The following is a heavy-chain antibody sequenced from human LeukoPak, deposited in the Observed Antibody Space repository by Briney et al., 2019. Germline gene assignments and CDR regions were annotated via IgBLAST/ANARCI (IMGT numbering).Heavy chain of an antibody. Sequence: SETLSLTCTVSGGSINSGGFYWSWIRQHPGKGLEWIGYIYYSGSTFYNPSLKSRVAISLDKSKNQFSLNLRSVTAADTAVYYCARGGSFLGNYVYWGQGTLVIVSS. J-gene: IGHJ4*02. D-gene: IGHD3-16*01. CDR1: GGSINSGGFY. CDR3: ARGGSFLGNYVY. V-gene: IGHV4-31*03. CDR2: IYYSGST.